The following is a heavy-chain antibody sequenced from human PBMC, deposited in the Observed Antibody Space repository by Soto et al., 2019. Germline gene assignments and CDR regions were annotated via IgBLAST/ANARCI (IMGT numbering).Heavy chain of an antibody. CDR2: ISYDGSNK. CDR3: AKLWYSSGEFDY. V-gene: IGHV3-30*18. J-gene: IGHJ4*02. Sequence: GGSLRLSCAASGFTFSSYGMHWVRQAPGKGLEWVAVISYDGSNKYYADSVKGRFTISRDNSKNTLYLQMNSLRAEDTAVYYCAKLWYSSGEFDYWGQGTLVTVSS. D-gene: IGHD6-19*01. CDR1: GFTFSSYG.